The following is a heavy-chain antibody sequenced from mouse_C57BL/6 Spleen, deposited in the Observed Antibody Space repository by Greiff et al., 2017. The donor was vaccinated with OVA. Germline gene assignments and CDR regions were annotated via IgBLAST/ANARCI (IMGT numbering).Heavy chain of an antibody. Sequence: EVQLVESGGGLVKPGGSLKLSCAASGFTFSSYAMSWVRQTPEKRLEWVATISDGGSYTYYPDNVKGRFTISRDNAKNNLYLQMSHLKSEDTAMYYCARDPSIYDGYYRDYWGQGTTLTVSS. CDR3: ARDPSIYDGYYRDY. D-gene: IGHD2-3*01. V-gene: IGHV5-4*01. J-gene: IGHJ2*01. CDR1: GFTFSSYA. CDR2: ISDGGSYT.